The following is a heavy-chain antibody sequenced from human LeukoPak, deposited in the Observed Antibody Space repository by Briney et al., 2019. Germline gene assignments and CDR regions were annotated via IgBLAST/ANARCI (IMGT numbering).Heavy chain of an antibody. CDR2: IIPIFGTA. J-gene: IGHJ3*02. V-gene: IGHV1-69*01. Sequence: ASVKVSCKASGGTFSSYAISWVRQAPGQGLEWMGGIIPIFGTANYAQKFQGRVTITADESTSTAYMELSSLRSEDTAVYYCARDFSPRGATPIDAFDIWGQGTMVTVSS. D-gene: IGHD1-26*01. CDR1: GGTFSSYA. CDR3: ARDFSPRGATPIDAFDI.